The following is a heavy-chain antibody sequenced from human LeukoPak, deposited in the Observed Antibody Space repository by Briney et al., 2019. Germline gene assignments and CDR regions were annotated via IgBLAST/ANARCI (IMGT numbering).Heavy chain of an antibody. V-gene: IGHV1-69*05. CDR3: ARESFGVHNPGFDY. CDR1: GGTFSSYA. D-gene: IGHD3-16*01. J-gene: IGHJ4*02. Sequence: SVKVSCKASGGTFSSYAISWVRQAPGQGLERMGGIIPIFGTANYAQKFQGRVTITTDESTSTAYMELSSLRSEDTAVYYCARESFGVHNPGFDYWGQGTLVTVSS. CDR2: IIPIFGTA.